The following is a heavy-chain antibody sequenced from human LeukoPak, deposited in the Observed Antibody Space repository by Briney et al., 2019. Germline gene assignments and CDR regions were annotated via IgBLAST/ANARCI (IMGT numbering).Heavy chain of an antibody. CDR2: ISWDGGST. D-gene: IGHD3-22*01. V-gene: IGHV3-43D*03. J-gene: IGHJ4*02. Sequence: GGSLRLSCAASGFTFDDYAMHWVRQAPGKGLEWVSLISWDGGSTYYADSVKGRFTTSRDNSKNSLYLQMNSLRAEDTALYYCAKEGYDSSGYYYFDYWGQGTLVTVSS. CDR3: AKEGYDSSGYYYFDY. CDR1: GFTFDDYA.